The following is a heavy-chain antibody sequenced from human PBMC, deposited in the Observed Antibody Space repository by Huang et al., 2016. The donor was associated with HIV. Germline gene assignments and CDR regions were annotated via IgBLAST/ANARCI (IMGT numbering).Heavy chain of an antibody. CDR3: ARGIAAGDY. V-gene: IGHV1-3*01. D-gene: IGHD6-25*01. J-gene: IGHJ4*02. CDR1: GYIFSTYD. Sequence: QVQLVQSGAEVKKPGASVTVSCKASGYIFSTYDTHWVRQAPGQRLEWMGRSNAGNGNTKYSQRFQGRVTITRDTAANTAYVELSSLRAEDTGVYYCARGIAAGDYWGQGTLVTVSS. CDR2: SNAGNGNT.